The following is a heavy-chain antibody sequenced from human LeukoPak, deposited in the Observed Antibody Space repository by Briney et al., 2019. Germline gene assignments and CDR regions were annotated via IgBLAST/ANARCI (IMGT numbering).Heavy chain of an antibody. CDR1: GFTVSSTY. CDR2: IYSGGNI. V-gene: IGHV3-53*01. J-gene: IGHJ4*02. Sequence: GGSLRLSCAASGFTVSSTYMSWVRQAPGKGLEWVSVIYSGGNIYYIDSVKGRFTISRDNSKNTLYLQMNSLRAEDTAVCYCASRHCSGGGCYFAGADPFDYWGQGTLVTVSS. D-gene: IGHD2-15*01. CDR3: ASRHCSGGGCYFAGADPFDY.